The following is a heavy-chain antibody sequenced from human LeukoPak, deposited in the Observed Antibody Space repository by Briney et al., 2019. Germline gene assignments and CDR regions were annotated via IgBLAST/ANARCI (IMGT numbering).Heavy chain of an antibody. J-gene: IGHJ3*02. D-gene: IGHD3-10*01. CDR2: LYSGGST. Sequence: SETLSLTGTVSGGSISSSSYYWGWVRQPPGKGLEWIGSLYSGGSTYYNPSLKSRVTISEDTSKNQFSLKLSSVTAADTAVYYCTFNLGSGSYAFDIWGQGTMVTVSS. CDR3: TFNLGSGSYAFDI. V-gene: IGHV4-39*07. CDR1: GGSISSSSYY.